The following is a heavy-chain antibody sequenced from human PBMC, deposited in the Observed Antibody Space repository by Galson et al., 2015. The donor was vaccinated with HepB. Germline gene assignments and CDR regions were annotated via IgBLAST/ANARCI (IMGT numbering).Heavy chain of an antibody. J-gene: IGHJ4*02. D-gene: IGHD3-10*01. V-gene: IGHV1-24*01. CDR1: GYTLTELS. CDR3: ARGSLVDGSRSYYNAYFDY. CDR2: FDPEDGET. Sequence: SVKVSCKVSGYTLTELSMHWVRQAPGKGLEWMGGFDPEDGETIYAQKFQGRVTMTEDTSTDTAYLQWSSLKASDTAMYYCARGSLVDGSRSYYNAYFDYWGQGTLVTVSS.